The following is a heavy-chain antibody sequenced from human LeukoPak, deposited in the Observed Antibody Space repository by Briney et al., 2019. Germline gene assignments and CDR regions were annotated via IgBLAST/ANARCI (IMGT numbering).Heavy chain of an antibody. CDR1: GGSISSGSYY. J-gene: IGHJ4*02. V-gene: IGHV4-61*02. CDR3: ARAPEEWERSYFDY. CDR2: IYTSGST. Sequence: SQTLSLTCTVSGGSISSGSYYWRWIRQPAGKGLEWIGRIYTSGSTNYNPSLKSRVTISVDTSKNQFSLKLSSVTAADTAVYYCARAPEEWERSYFDYWGQGTLVTVSS. D-gene: IGHD1-26*01.